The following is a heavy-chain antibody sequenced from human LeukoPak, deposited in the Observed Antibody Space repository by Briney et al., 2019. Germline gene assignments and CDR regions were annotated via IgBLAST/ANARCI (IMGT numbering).Heavy chain of an antibody. CDR3: GVGSDDRFAV. CDR1: GFTFATYG. CDR2: VGDSAYTT. J-gene: IGHJ3*01. Sequence: GGSLRLSCVASGFTFATYGMSWVGQAPGKGLEWVAVVGDSAYTTHHADSVKGRFFISRDNSKNTLHLQMNSLRAEHTAVVVGGVGSDDRFAVWGQGTMVTVSS. D-gene: IGHD3-16*01. V-gene: IGHV3-23*01.